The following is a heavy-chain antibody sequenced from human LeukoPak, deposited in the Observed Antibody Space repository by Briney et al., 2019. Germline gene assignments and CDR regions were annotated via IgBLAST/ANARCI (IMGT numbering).Heavy chain of an antibody. CDR3: ARDLISPTVTTGYYFDY. Sequence: GGSLRLSCAASGFTFDDYGMSWVRQAPGKGLEWVSGINWNGGSTGYADSVKGRFTISRDNAKNSLYLQMNSLRAEDTAVYYYARDLISPTVTTGYYFDYWGQGTLVTVSS. D-gene: IGHD4-17*01. J-gene: IGHJ4*02. CDR2: INWNGGST. V-gene: IGHV3-20*04. CDR1: GFTFDDYG.